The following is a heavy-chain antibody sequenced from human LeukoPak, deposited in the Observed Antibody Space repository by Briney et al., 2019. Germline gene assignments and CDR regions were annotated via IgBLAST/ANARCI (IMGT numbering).Heavy chain of an antibody. CDR2: IYYSGST. V-gene: IGHV4-59*08. CDR3: ARLLHNMAWYSDY. D-gene: IGHD3-10*01. CDR1: GGSISSYY. Sequence: SETLSLTCTVSGGSISSYYWSWIRQPPGKGLEWIGYIYYSGSTNYNPSLKSRVTISVDTSKNQFSLKLSSVTAADTAVYYCARLLHNMAWYSDYWGQGTLVTVSS. J-gene: IGHJ4*02.